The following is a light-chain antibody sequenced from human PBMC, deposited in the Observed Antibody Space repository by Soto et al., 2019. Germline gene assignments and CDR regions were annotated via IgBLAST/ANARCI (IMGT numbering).Light chain of an antibody. CDR1: SYNIGAGYG. J-gene: IGLJ3*02. Sequence: QSVLTQPPSVSVAPGQRVTISCTGSSYNIGAGYGVHWYQQLPGTAPKLLIYTNNNRPSGVPDRFSGSKSGTSASLAITGLLAEDDADYYCQSYDSSLSGWVFGGGTKLTVL. V-gene: IGLV1-40*01. CDR3: QSYDSSLSGWV. CDR2: TNN.